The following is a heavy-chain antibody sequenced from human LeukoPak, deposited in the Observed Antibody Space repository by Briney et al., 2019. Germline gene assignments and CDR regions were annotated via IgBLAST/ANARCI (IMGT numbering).Heavy chain of an antibody. D-gene: IGHD2-2*01. J-gene: IGHJ4*02. CDR2: IYYSGST. Sequence: SETLSLTCTVFGGSIRSYYWSWIRQPTGRGLEWIGYIYYSGSTNYNPSLKSRVTISVDTSKNQFSLKLSSVTAADTAVYYCARLLTGSTSWHIDYWGQGTLVTVSS. CDR1: GGSIRSYY. CDR3: ARLLTGSTSWHIDY. V-gene: IGHV4-59*08.